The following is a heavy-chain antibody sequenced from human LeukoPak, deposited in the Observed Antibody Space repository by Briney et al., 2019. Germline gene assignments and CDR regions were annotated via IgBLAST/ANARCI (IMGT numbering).Heavy chain of an antibody. V-gene: IGHV4-34*01. CDR2: INHSGST. CDR1: GGSFSGYY. Sequence: PSETLSLTCAVYGGSFSGYYWSWIRQPPGKGLEWIGEINHSGSTNCNPSLKSRVTISVDTSKNQFSLKLSSVTAADTAVYYCARGSTFWSGYFPGRQNWFDPWGQGTLVTVSS. D-gene: IGHD3-3*01. CDR3: ARGSTFWSGYFPGRQNWFDP. J-gene: IGHJ5*02.